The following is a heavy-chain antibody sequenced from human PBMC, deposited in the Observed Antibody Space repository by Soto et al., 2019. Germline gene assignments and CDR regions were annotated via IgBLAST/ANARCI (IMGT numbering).Heavy chain of an antibody. D-gene: IGHD3-16*01. CDR2: INQDGSER. J-gene: IGHJ4*02. V-gene: IGHV3-7*01. Sequence: EVQLVESGGGLVQPGGSLRLPCAASGFTFTTYWMTWVRQPPGKGLEWVASINQDGSERYYVDSVRGRFTISRDNAKNSLYLQMNSLRAEDTAVYYCVCGGNCFVYWGQGTLVTVSP. CDR1: GFTFTTYW. CDR3: VCGGNCFVY.